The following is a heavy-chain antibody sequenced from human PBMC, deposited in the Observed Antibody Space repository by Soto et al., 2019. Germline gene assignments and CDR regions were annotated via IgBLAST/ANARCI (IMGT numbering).Heavy chain of an antibody. D-gene: IGHD3-22*01. CDR2: IVVGSGNT. Sequence: SVKVSCKASGFTFTSSAVQWVRQARGQRLEWIGWIVVGSGNTNYAQKFQERVTITRDMSTSTAYMELSSLRSEDTAVYYCAADHSSGYYYLNYWGQGTLVTVPQ. CDR1: GFTFTSSA. CDR3: AADHSSGYYYLNY. J-gene: IGHJ4*02. V-gene: IGHV1-58*01.